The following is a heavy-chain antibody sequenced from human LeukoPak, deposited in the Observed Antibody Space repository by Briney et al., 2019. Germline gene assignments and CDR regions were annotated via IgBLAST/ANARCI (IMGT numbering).Heavy chain of an antibody. CDR2: IKQDGSEK. V-gene: IGHV3-7*03. CDR3: ARTEGDGYNPFDY. J-gene: IGHJ4*02. Sequence: PGGSLRLSCAASGFTISSHWMSWVRQAPGKGLERVASIKQDGSEKYYVDSVKGRFTISRDNAKNSLYLQMNSLRAEDTAVYYCARTEGDGYNPFDYWGQGTLVTVSS. D-gene: IGHD5-24*01. CDR1: GFTISSHW.